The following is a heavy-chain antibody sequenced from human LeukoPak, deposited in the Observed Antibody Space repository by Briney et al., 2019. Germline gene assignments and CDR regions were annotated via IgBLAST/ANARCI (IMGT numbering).Heavy chain of an antibody. CDR3: ARQVSPSHPYFDY. Sequence: SETLSLTCTVSGGSISRSSYYWGWIRQPPGKGLEWIASIYYSGSIYDNPSLKSRVTISVDTPKNQFSLKLSSVTAADTAVYYCARQVSPSHPYFDYWGQGTLVTVSS. J-gene: IGHJ4*02. V-gene: IGHV4-39*01. CDR1: GGSISRSSYY. D-gene: IGHD2/OR15-2a*01. CDR2: IYYSGSI.